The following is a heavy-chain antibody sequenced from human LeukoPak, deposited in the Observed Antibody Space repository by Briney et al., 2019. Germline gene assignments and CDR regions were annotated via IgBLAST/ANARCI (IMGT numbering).Heavy chain of an antibody. V-gene: IGHV1-46*01. CDR1: GYTFTSYY. CDR2: INPSGGST. D-gene: IGHD2-8*01. CDR3: AREYCTNGVCFPLGY. J-gene: IGHJ4*02. Sequence: ASVKVSCKASGYTFTSYYMHWVRQAPGQGLEWMGIINPSGGSTSYAQKFQGGVTMTRDMSTSTVYMELSSLRSEDTAVYYCAREYCTNGVCFPLGYWGQGTLVTVSS.